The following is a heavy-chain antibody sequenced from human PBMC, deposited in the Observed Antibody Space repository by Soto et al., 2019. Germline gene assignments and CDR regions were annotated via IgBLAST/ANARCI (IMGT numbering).Heavy chain of an antibody. CDR2: IYTSGST. CDR3: ARELTYGSGSYHWFDP. D-gene: IGHD3-10*01. V-gene: IGHV4-4*07. J-gene: IGHJ5*02. CDR1: GGSISSYY. Sequence: SETLSLTCTVSGGSISSYYWSWIRQPAGKGLEWIGRIYTSGSTNYNPSLKSRVTMSVDTSKNQFSLKLSSVTAADTAVYYCARELTYGSGSYHWFDPWGRGTLVTLSS.